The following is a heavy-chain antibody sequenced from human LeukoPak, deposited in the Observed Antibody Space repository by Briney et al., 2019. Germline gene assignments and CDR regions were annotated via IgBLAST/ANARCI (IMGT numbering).Heavy chain of an antibody. D-gene: IGHD3-22*01. CDR3: AKGFKYYYDSSGYYYDY. J-gene: IGHJ4*02. Sequence: PGGSLRLSCAASGFTFSSYGMHWVRQAPGKGLELVAVIWYDGSNKYYADSVKGRFTISRDNSKNTLYLQMNSLRAEDTAVYYCAKGFKYYYDSSGYYYDYWGQGTLVTVSS. V-gene: IGHV3-33*06. CDR2: IWYDGSNK. CDR1: GFTFSSYG.